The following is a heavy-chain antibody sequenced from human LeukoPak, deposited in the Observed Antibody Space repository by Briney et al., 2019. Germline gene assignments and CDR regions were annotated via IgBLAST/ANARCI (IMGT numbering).Heavy chain of an antibody. Sequence: SETLSLTCTVSGGSITSSSYYWGWIRQPPGKGLEWIGSIYYSGSTYYNPSLKSRVTISVDTSKNHFSLKLSSVTAADTAVYYCARGVTMIGRLRFDPWGQGTLVTVSS. J-gene: IGHJ5*02. CDR2: IYYSGST. CDR3: ARGVTMIGRLRFDP. D-gene: IGHD3-22*01. CDR1: GGSITSSSYY. V-gene: IGHV4-39*02.